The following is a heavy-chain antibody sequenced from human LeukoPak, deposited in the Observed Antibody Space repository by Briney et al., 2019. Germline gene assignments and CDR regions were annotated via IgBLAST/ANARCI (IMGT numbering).Heavy chain of an antibody. CDR1: GYSISTGYY. J-gene: IGHJ4*02. CDR2: IYTSGST. D-gene: IGHD5-18*01. V-gene: IGHV4-38-2*02. Sequence: SETLSLTCTVSGYSISTGYYWDWIRQPPGKGLEWIGRIYTSGSTNYNPSLKSRVTMSVDTSKNQFSLKLSSVTAADTAVYYCARHSYRGYSYGFDYWGQGTLVTVSS. CDR3: ARHSYRGYSYGFDY.